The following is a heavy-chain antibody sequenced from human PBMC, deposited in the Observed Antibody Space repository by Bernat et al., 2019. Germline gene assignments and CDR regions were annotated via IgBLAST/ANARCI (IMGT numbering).Heavy chain of an antibody. CDR1: GFTFSNAW. V-gene: IGHV3-15*01. CDR2: IKSKTDGETT. CDR3: TTGTITIFGVVINHYGMDV. Sequence: EVQLVESGGGLVKPGGSLRLSCAASGFTFSNAWMSWVRQAPGKGLEWVGRIKSKTDGETTDYAAPVKGRFTISRDDSKNTLYLQMNSLKTEDTAVYYCTTGTITIFGVVINHYGMDVWGQGTTVTVSS. J-gene: IGHJ6*02. D-gene: IGHD3-3*01.